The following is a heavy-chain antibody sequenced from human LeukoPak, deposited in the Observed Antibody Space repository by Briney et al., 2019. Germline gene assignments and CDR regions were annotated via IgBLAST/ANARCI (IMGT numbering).Heavy chain of an antibody. CDR3: ARATTRLYYFDY. J-gene: IGHJ4*02. V-gene: IGHV2-5*02. CDR1: GFSLSTSGVG. CDR2: IYWDDDK. Sequence: ESGPTLVKPTQTLTLTCTFSGFSLSTSGVGVGWIRQPPGKALGWLALIYWDDDKRYSPSLKSRLTITKDTSKNQVVLTMTNMDPVDTATYYCARATTRLYYFDYWGQGTLVTVSS. D-gene: IGHD4-17*01.